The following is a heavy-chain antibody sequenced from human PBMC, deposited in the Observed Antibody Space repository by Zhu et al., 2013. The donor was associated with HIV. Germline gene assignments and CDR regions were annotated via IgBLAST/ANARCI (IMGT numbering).Heavy chain of an antibody. CDR2: INPSGGST. Sequence: QVQLVQSGAEVKKPGASVKVSCKASGYTFTSYYMHWVRQAPGQGLEWMGIINPSGGSTSYAQKFQGRVTMTRDTSTSTAYMELSSLRSEDTAVYYCARRPRIGWFDPWGQGTLVTVSS. CDR1: GYTFTSYY. J-gene: IGHJ5*02. V-gene: IGHV1-46*01. D-gene: IGHD2-15*01. CDR3: ARRPRIGWFDP.